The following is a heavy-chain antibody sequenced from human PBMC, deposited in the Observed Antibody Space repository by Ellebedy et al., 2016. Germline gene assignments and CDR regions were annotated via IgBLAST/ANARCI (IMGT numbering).Heavy chain of an antibody. Sequence: GGSLRLSCAASGFTFSSYAMHWVRQAPGKGLEWVALISYDGSNKYYADSVKGRFTISRDNSKNTLYLQMNTLKAEDTAVYYCARRWFEFDYWGQGTLVTVSS. CDR3: ARRWFEFDY. V-gene: IGHV3-30*04. CDR2: ISYDGSNK. CDR1: GFTFSSYA. D-gene: IGHD3-10*01. J-gene: IGHJ4*02.